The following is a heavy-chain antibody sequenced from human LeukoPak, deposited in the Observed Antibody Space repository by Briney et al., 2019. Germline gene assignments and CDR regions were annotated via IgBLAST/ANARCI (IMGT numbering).Heavy chain of an antibody. CDR1: GYTFTGYY. Sequence: GASVKVSCKASGYTFTGYYMHWVRQAPGQGLEWMGWMNPNSGNTGYAQKFQGRVTITRNTSISTAYMELSSLRPEDTAVYYCARGLGDPDIVVVPAADDAFDIWGQGTMVTVSS. CDR2: MNPNSGNT. V-gene: IGHV1-8*03. D-gene: IGHD2-2*01. CDR3: ARGLGDPDIVVVPAADDAFDI. J-gene: IGHJ3*02.